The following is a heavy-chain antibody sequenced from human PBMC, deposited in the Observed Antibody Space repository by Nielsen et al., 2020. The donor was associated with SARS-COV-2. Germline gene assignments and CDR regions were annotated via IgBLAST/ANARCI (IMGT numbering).Heavy chain of an antibody. CDR1: GFTFSSYG. CDR3: AKDIRFLRYFDWLSADY. J-gene: IGHJ4*02. CDR2: ISYDGSNK. Sequence: GGSLRLSCAASGFTFSSYGMHWVRQAPGKGLEWVAVISYDGSNKYYADSVKGRFTISRDNSKNTLYLQMNSLRAEDTAVYYCAKDIRFLRYFDWLSADYWGQGTLVTVSS. V-gene: IGHV3-30*18. D-gene: IGHD3-9*01.